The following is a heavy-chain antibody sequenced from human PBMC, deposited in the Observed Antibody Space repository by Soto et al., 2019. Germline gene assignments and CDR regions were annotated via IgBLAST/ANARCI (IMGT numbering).Heavy chain of an antibody. Sequence: TLSLTCAVSGGSITSRAWWSWVRQTPGKGLEWIGDVYHSGSTNYNPSLTSRVTISVDTSKNQFSLKLSSVTAADTAVYYCARGRFYGDYLGAFDIWGQGTMVTVSS. J-gene: IGHJ3*02. V-gene: IGHV4-4*02. CDR2: VYHSGST. CDR1: GGSITSRAW. D-gene: IGHD4-17*01. CDR3: ARGRFYGDYLGAFDI.